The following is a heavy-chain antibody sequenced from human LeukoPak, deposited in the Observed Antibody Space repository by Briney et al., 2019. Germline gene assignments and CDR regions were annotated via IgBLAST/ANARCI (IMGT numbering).Heavy chain of an antibody. V-gene: IGHV3-48*02. J-gene: IGHJ4*02. CDR1: GFIFNTYA. CDR2: ITSSSTI. Sequence: GGSLRLSCAASGFIFNTYAMSWVRQAPGKGLEWVSYITSSSTIYYADSVKGRFTISRDNAKNSLYLQMNSLRDEDTAVYYCARDRGVMIMGYFDYWGQGTLVTVSS. D-gene: IGHD3-10*01. CDR3: ARDRGVMIMGYFDY.